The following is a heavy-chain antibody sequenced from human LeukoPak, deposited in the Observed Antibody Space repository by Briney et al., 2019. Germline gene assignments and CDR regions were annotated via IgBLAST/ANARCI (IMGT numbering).Heavy chain of an antibody. V-gene: IGHV3-23*01. J-gene: IGHJ4*02. Sequence: GGSLRLSCAASGFSFGSYAMSWVRQAPGKGLEWVSAISGRGGSTYYADSVKGRFTISSDNSKNTLYLQMNSLRSEDTAVYYCAKDRGSGWPQFDYWGQGTLVTVSS. CDR1: GFSFGSYA. CDR3: AKDRGSGWPQFDY. CDR2: ISGRGGST. D-gene: IGHD6-19*01.